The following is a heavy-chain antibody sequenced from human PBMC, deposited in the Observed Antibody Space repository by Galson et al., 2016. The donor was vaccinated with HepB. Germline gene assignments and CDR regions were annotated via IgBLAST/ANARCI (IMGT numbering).Heavy chain of an antibody. CDR3: ARTFVDIYGRRYFDY. CDR1: SDSFTGSSYY. Sequence: SETLSLTCTVSSDSFTGSSYYWAWIRQPPGKGLEWIGSISYSGNTYYNPSLKSRVTMSVDTSRKHFSLKLISVTAAGTAAFYCARTFVDIYGRRYFDYWGQGTLVSVS. D-gene: IGHD5-18*01. V-gene: IGHV4-39*02. CDR2: ISYSGNT. J-gene: IGHJ4*02.